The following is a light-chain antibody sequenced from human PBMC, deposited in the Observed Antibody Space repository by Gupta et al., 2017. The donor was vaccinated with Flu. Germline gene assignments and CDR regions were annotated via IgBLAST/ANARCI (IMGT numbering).Light chain of an antibody. V-gene: IGKV1-39*01. CDR3: QQTYDTLALA. Sequence: DIQMTQSPSSLSASVGDRVTITCRASQSISRYLNWYQVKPGKAPKLLIYAATSLQSGVPSRFSGGGSGTEXALTISXLQPEDFATYYCQQTYDTLALAFGXATKVQIK. CDR1: QSISRY. J-gene: IGKJ4*01. CDR2: AAT.